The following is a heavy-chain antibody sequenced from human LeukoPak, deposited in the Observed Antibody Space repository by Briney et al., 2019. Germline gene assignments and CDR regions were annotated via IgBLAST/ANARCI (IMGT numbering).Heavy chain of an antibody. V-gene: IGHV3-11*06. CDR2: IGIDSGNT. D-gene: IGHD5-24*01. CDR1: GFKFSDYS. Sequence: GGSLRLSCAASGFKFSDYSMNWIRQVPGKGLEWISYIGIDSGNTNYADSVKGRFTISGDKAKNSLYLQMNSLRVEDTAVYYCARDYKYAFDNWGQGTLVTVSS. J-gene: IGHJ4*02. CDR3: ARDYKYAFDN.